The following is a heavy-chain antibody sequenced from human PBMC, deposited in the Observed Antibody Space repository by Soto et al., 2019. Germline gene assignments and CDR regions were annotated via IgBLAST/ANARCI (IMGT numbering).Heavy chain of an antibody. D-gene: IGHD3-3*01. V-gene: IGHV2-5*02. Sequence: QITLKESGPTVVKPTETLTLTCTFSGFSLTTSGVGVGWVRQSPGKAPEWLALIYWDDDKRYSTSLKSRLTITRAPSKTLVVLTMSNLDPADAPTYYCPLRLLRPVFGFVPPPAIYFASWGQGPPVVVSS. CDR3: PLRLLRPVFGFVPPPAIYFAS. CDR1: GFSLTTSGVG. J-gene: IGHJ4*02. CDR2: IYWDDDK.